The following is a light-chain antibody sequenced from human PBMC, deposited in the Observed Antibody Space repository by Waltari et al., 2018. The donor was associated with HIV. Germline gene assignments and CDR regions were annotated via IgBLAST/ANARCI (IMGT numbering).Light chain of an antibody. CDR2: TNN. CDR3: AAWDDSLNGWV. J-gene: IGLJ3*02. V-gene: IGLV1-44*01. Sequence: QSVLTQPPSASGTPGQRVTISCSGSSSNIGSNTVNWYHQLPGTAPKLLIYTNNQRPSGVPGRFSGAKSGTSAALAISGLQSEDEADYYCAAWDDSLNGWVFGGGTKLTVL. CDR1: SSNIGSNT.